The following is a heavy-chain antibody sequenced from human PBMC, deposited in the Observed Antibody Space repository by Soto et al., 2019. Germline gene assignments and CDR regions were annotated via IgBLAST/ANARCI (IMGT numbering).Heavy chain of an antibody. V-gene: IGHV1-18*01. CDR1: GYTFTSYG. CDR3: ARTRRGSSYGRPGYFDY. CDR2: ISAYNGNT. D-gene: IGHD5-18*01. Sequence: QVQLVQSGAEVKKPGASVKVSCKASGYTFTSYGISWVRQAPGQGLEWMGWISAYNGNTNYAQKLQGRVTMTTDTAXSXDYMELRSLRSDDTAVYYCARTRRGSSYGRPGYFDYWGQGTLVTVSS. J-gene: IGHJ4*02.